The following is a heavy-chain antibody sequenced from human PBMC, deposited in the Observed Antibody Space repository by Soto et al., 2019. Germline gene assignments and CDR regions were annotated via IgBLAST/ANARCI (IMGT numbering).Heavy chain of an antibody. D-gene: IGHD2-15*01. V-gene: IGHV4-34*01. CDR3: ARGIGCSGGSCQGYYMDV. Sequence: PSETLSLTCAVYGGSFSGYYWSWIRQPPGKGLEWIGEINHSGSTNYNPSLKSRVTISVDTSKNQFSLKLSSVTAADTAVFYCARGIGCSGGSCQGYYMDVWGKGTTVTVSS. CDR2: INHSGST. CDR1: GGSFSGYY. J-gene: IGHJ6*03.